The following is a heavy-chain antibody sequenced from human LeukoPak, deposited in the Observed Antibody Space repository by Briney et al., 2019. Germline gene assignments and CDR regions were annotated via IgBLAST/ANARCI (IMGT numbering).Heavy chain of an antibody. J-gene: IGHJ5*02. Sequence: GESLKISCKGSGYRFTSYWIGWVRQMPGKGLELMGIIYPGYCDTRYSPSFQGQVTISADQSLSTAYLQWSSLKASDTAMYYCARHGYSSSWSYSNNWFDPWGQGTLVTVSS. CDR3: ARHGYSSSWSYSNNWFDP. D-gene: IGHD6-13*01. CDR1: GYRFTSYW. V-gene: IGHV5-51*01. CDR2: IYPGYCDT.